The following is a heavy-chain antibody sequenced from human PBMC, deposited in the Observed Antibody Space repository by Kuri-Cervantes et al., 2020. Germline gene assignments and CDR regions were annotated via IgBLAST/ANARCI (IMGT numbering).Heavy chain of an antibody. CDR1: GFTFDDYA. CDR3: ARQRPGIAVAGTFDY. J-gene: IGHJ4*02. CDR2: ISWNSGSI. D-gene: IGHD6-19*01. Sequence: GGSLRLSCAASGFTFDDYAMHWVRQAPGKGLEWVSGISWNSGSIGYADSVKGRFTISRDNAKNSLYLQMNSLRAEDTAVYYCARQRPGIAVAGTFDYWGQGTLVTVSS. V-gene: IGHV3-9*01.